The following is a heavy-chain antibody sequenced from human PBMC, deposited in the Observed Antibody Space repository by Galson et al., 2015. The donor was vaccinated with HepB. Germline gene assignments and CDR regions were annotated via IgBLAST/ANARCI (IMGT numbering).Heavy chain of an antibody. CDR2: ISHDGRNT. CDR1: GFTFSSYG. V-gene: IGHV3-30*03. Sequence: SLRLSCAASGFTFSSYGMHWVRQAPGKGLEWLAVISHDGRNTYYADPVKGRFTISRDNSKKTLYLQMNSLRAEDTAVYYCGRDYDNSGYYYVDYWGQGTLVTVSS. J-gene: IGHJ4*02. D-gene: IGHD3-22*01. CDR3: GRDYDNSGYYYVDY.